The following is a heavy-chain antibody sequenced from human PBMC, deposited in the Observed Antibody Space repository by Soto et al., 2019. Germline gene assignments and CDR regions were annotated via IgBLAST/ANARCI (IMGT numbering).Heavy chain of an antibody. CDR2: INHSGST. J-gene: IGHJ4*02. D-gene: IGHD3-22*01. V-gene: IGHV4-34*01. CDR3: ARANYYDSSGDY. CDR1: GGSLSGYY. Sequence: EVLSVTCADDGGSLSGYYWGWIRQPPGKGLEWIGEINHSGSTNYNPSLKSRVTISVDTSKNQFSLKLSSVTAADTAVYYCARANYYDSSGDYWGRGTLVTVSS.